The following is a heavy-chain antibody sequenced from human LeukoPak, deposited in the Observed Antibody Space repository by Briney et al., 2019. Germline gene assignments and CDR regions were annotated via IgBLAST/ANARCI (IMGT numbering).Heavy chain of an antibody. D-gene: IGHD2-2*01. CDR2: ISSNGGST. CDR3: ARGYCSSTSCYGDY. J-gene: IGHJ4*02. CDR1: GFTFSSYA. V-gene: IGHV3-64*01. Sequence: PGGSLRLSCAASGFTFSSYAMHWVRQAPGKGLEYVSAISSNGGSTYYANSVKGRFTISRDNSKNTLYLQMGSLRAEDMAVYYCARGYCSSTSCYGDYWGQGTLVTVSS.